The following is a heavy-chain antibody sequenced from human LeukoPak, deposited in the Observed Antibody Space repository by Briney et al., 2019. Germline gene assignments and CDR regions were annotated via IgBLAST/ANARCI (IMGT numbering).Heavy chain of an antibody. CDR3: ARERGYSYGRGEFDY. J-gene: IGHJ4*02. V-gene: IGHV1-18*01. CDR2: ISAYNGNT. Sequence: GASVEVSCKASGYTFTSYGISWVRQAPGQGLEWMGWISAYNGNTIYAQKLQGRVTMTTDTSTSTAYMELRSLRSDDTAVYYCARERGYSYGRGEFDYWGQGTLVTVSS. D-gene: IGHD5-18*01. CDR1: GYTFTSYG.